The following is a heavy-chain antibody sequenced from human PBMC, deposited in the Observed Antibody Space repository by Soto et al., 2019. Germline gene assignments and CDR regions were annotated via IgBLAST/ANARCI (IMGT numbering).Heavy chain of an antibody. Sequence: ASVKVSCKVSGYILSDLSIHWVRLAPGIGLEWMGGFDPEDGAAIFPLKFHGRVTMTEDSSTDTAYMELSSLRSEDTAVYYCEASQDRQRVARQFFDVWGQGTLVTVSS. CDR2: FDPEDGAA. CDR3: EASQDRQRVARQFFDV. V-gene: IGHV1-24*01. CDR1: GYILSDLS. D-gene: IGHD6-25*01. J-gene: IGHJ4*02.